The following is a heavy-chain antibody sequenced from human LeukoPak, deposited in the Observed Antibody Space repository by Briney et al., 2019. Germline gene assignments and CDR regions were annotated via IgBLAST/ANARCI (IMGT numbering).Heavy chain of an antibody. J-gene: IGHJ4*02. CDR1: GGSISSSSYY. D-gene: IGHD3-22*01. Sequence: SETLSLTCTVSGGSISSSSYYWGWIRQPPGKGLEWFGWIYYSVSTYFNPSLKSRVTISVDTSKNQFSLKLSSVTAADTAIYYCVSHMSGSSGFYLPFDYWGQGTLVTVSS. CDR3: VSHMSGSSGFYLPFDY. CDR2: IYYSVST. V-gene: IGHV4-39*01.